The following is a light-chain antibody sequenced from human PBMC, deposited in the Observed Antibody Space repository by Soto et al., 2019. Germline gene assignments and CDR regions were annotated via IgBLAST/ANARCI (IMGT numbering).Light chain of an antibody. V-gene: IGKV3-20*01. CDR1: QSVSSSQ. Sequence: EIVLTQSPVTLSLSPGESATLSCRASQSVSSSQVAWYQQKPGQAPRLLIYGASSRATGIPDRFSGVGSETDFTLTINRLEPEDFAVYYRQQYATSPHTFGQGTKLEIK. CDR3: QQYATSPHT. CDR2: GAS. J-gene: IGKJ2*01.